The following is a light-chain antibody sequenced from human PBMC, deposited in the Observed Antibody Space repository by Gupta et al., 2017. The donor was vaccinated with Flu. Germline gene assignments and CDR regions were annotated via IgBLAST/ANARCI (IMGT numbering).Light chain of an antibody. J-gene: IGKJ1*01. CDR3: HQYTTTPWT. CDR2: WAS. V-gene: IGKV4-1*01. CDR1: QSVLYSSNNKNY. Sequence: INCKSSQSVLYSSNNKNYLAWYQHKPGQPPRLLIYWASARESGVPDRFSGSGSGTDFTLTISSLQAEDVAVYYCHQYTTTPWTFGQGTKVEIK.